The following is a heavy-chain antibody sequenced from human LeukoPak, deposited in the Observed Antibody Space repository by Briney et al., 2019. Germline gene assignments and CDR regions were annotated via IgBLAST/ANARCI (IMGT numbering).Heavy chain of an antibody. CDR2: IYYSGST. J-gene: IGHJ3*02. D-gene: IGHD6-6*01. CDR1: GGSISSSSYY. Sequence: SETLSLTCTVSGGSISSSSYYWGWIRQPPGKGLEWIGSIYYSGSTYYNPSLKSRATISVDTSKNQFSLKLSSVTAADTAVYYCARGPNSSSAFDIWGQGTMVTVSS. CDR3: ARGPNSSSAFDI. V-gene: IGHV4-39*01.